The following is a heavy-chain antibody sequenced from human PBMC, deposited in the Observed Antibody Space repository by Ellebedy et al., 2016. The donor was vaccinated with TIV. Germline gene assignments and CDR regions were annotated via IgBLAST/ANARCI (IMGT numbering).Heavy chain of an antibody. CDR1: GFTFSSYG. D-gene: IGHD5-18*01. Sequence: GGSLRLSCAASGFTFSSYGMHWVRQAPGKGLEWVANIKQDGSEKYYVDSVKGRFTISRDNAKNSLYLQMNSLRAEDSAVYYCARVGYGGPWGQGTLVTVSS. CDR2: IKQDGSEK. J-gene: IGHJ5*02. V-gene: IGHV3-7*01. CDR3: ARVGYGGP.